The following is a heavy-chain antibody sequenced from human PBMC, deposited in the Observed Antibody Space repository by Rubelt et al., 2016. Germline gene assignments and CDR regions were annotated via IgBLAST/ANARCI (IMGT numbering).Heavy chain of an antibody. CDR2: FGATA. J-gene: IGHJ3*02. D-gene: IGHD3-3*01. V-gene: IGHV3-49*02. Sequence: FGATAEYAASVKGRFTLSRDDSESIAYLQMSSLRTEDTGLYYCTREARVTSSGVARQDSFDIWGLGTMVTVSS. CDR3: TREARVTSSGVARQDSFDI.